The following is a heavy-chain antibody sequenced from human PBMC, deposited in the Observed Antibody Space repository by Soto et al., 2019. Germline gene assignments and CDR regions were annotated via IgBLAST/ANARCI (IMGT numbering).Heavy chain of an antibody. CDR3: ARGRQQLVLSYYYGMDV. J-gene: IGHJ6*02. V-gene: IGHV3-21*01. CDR1: GFTFSSYS. Sequence: SLRLSCAASGFTFSSYSMNWVRQAPGKGLEWVSSISSSSSYIYYADSVKGRFTISRDNAKNSLYLQMNSLRAEDTAVYYCARGRQQLVLSYYYGMDVWGQATTVTVSS. D-gene: IGHD6-13*01. CDR2: ISSSSSYI.